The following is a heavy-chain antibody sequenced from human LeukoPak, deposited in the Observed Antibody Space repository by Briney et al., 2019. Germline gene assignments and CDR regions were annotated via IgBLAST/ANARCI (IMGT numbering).Heavy chain of an antibody. D-gene: IGHD6-19*01. CDR3: ARGHSSGWYECDY. CDR2: ISAYNGNI. Sequence: GASVKVSCKASGYTFTSYGITWVRQAPGQGLEWLGWISAYNGNIDYAQKLQGRVTLTTDTSTSTAYMEVRSLRSDDTAVYYCARGHSSGWYECDYWGQGTLVTVSS. CDR1: GYTFTSYG. J-gene: IGHJ4*02. V-gene: IGHV1-18*01.